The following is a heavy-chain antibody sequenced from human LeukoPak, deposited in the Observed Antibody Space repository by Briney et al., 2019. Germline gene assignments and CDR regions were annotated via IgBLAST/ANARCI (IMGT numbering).Heavy chain of an antibody. CDR2: INPNSGGT. CDR3: ATFEYTSSSLNY. V-gene: IGHV1-2*02. CDR1: GNTFTGND. D-gene: IGHD6-6*01. J-gene: IGHJ4*02. Sequence: ASGNGCCKAAGNTFTGNDMYWVRQAPGQRLEVIRWINPNSGGTNYAQKFQGRVTMTRDTSISTAYMELSRLRSDDTAVYYCATFEYTSSSLNYWGQGTLVTVSS.